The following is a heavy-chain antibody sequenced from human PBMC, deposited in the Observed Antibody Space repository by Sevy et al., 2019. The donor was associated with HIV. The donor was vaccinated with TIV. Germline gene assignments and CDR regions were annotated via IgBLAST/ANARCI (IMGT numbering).Heavy chain of an antibody. Sequence: GGSLRLSCAASGFNVSSNYMNWIRQAPGKGLEWVSVIYSGANTYYADSVKGRFTISRATSKNTLYLQMNSLRAEDTAVYYCARDRITYYYDSSGYYTSGYGMDVWGQGTTVTVSS. CDR2: IYSGANT. CDR1: GFNVSSNY. J-gene: IGHJ6*02. CDR3: ARDRITYYYDSSGYYTSGYGMDV. D-gene: IGHD3-22*01. V-gene: IGHV3-53*01.